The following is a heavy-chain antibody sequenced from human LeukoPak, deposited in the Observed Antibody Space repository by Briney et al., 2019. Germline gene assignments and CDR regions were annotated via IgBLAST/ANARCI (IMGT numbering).Heavy chain of an antibody. CDR2: IIPIFGTA. D-gene: IGHD6-13*01. J-gene: IGHJ4*02. CDR1: GGTFSSYA. CDR3: ASEEQQLPA. V-gene: IGHV1-69*06. Sequence: ASEKVSCKASGGTFSSYAISWVRQAPGQGLEWMGGIIPIFGTANYAQKFQGRVTITADKSTSTAYMELSSLRSEDTAVYYCASEEQQLPAWGQGTLVTVSS.